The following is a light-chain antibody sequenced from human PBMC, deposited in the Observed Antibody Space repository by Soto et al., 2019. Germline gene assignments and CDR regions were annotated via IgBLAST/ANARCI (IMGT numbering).Light chain of an antibody. Sequence: QSVLTQPPSASSTPGQTVTISCSGSTSNIGTFYVYWYQHLPGTAPKLLIYLGDRRASGVSDRFSGSKSGTSASLAINGLRSDDDADYYCAAWDDNLNAYVFGSGTKLTVL. CDR1: TSNIGTFY. V-gene: IGLV1-47*02. J-gene: IGLJ1*01. CDR3: AAWDDNLNAYV. CDR2: LGD.